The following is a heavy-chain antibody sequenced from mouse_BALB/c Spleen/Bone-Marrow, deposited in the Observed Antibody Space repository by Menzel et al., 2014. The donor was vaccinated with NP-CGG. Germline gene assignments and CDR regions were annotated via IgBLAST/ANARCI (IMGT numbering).Heavy chain of an antibody. J-gene: IGHJ2*01. CDR1: GYTFTRYY. D-gene: IGHD1-1*01. CDR2: INPYNGGT. CDR3: SLLGDY. V-gene: IGHV1-53*01. Sequence: VQLVESGAELVKPGASVKLSCKASGYTFTRYYTYWVKQRPGQGLEWIGGINPYNGGTHFNEKFKSKATLTVDKSSSAAYMQLNSLTSEDSAVYYCSLLGDYWGQGTTLTVSS.